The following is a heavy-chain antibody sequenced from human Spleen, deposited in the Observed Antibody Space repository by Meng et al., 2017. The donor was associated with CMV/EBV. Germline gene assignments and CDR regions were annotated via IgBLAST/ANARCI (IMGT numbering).Heavy chain of an antibody. J-gene: IGHJ4*02. V-gene: IGHV3-21*04. CDR2: ISSSSTYI. CDR1: GFTFSTYT. CDR3: ARDESVAGQGPYFDS. Sequence: GGSLRLSCTASGFTFSTYTMNWVRQPPGKGLEWVSSISSSSTYIYYADSLKGRFTISRDNSKNTLFLQMNSLRAEDTAVYYCARDESVAGQGPYFDSWGQGTLVTVSS. D-gene: IGHD6-19*01.